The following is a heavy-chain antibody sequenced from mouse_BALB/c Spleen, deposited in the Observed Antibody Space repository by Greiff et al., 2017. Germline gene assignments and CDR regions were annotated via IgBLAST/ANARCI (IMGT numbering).Heavy chain of an antibody. V-gene: IGHV1S81*02. CDR1: GYTFTSYY. Sequence: QVQLQQSGADLVKPGASVKLSCKASGYTFTSYYMYWVKQRPGQGLEWIGEINPSNGGTNFNEKFKSKATLTVDKSSSTAYMQLSSLTSEDSAVYYCTRNWYYYAMDYWGQGTSVTVSS. CDR2: INPSNGGT. D-gene: IGHD4-1*01. CDR3: TRNWYYYAMDY. J-gene: IGHJ4*01.